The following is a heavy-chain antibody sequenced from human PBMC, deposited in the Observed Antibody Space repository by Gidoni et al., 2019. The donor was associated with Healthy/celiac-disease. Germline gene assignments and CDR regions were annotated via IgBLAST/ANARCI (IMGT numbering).Heavy chain of an antibody. V-gene: IGHV3-30-3*01. CDR2: ISYDGSNK. D-gene: IGHD3-10*01. CDR1: GFTFSSYA. J-gene: IGHJ4*02. CDR3: ARGPYYYGSGSYPDY. Sequence: QVQLVESGGGVVQPGRSLRPSCAASGFTFSSYAMHWVRQAPGKGLEWVAVISYDGSNKYYADSVKGRFTISRDNSKNTLYLQMNSLRAEDTAVYYCARGPYYYGSGSYPDYWGQGTLVTVSS.